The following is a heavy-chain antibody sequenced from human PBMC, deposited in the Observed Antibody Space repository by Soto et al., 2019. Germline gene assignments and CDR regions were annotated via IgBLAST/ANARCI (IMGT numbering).Heavy chain of an antibody. D-gene: IGHD6-13*01. Sequence: SQTLSLTCVISGDSVSSNSAAWNWIRQSPSRGLEWLGRTYYRSKWYNDYAVSVKSRITINPDTSKNQFSLQLNSVTPEDTAVYYCARALITPGIAAAGSFDPWGQGTLVTVSS. CDR3: ARALITPGIAAAGSFDP. CDR1: GDSVSSNSAA. CDR2: TYYRSKWYN. J-gene: IGHJ5*02. V-gene: IGHV6-1*01.